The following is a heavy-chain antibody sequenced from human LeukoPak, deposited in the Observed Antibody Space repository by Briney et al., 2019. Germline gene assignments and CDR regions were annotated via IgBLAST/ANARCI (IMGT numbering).Heavy chain of an antibody. CDR3: ARDNLEESYWYFVL. V-gene: IGHV4-4*07. CDR2: IYTSGST. J-gene: IGHJ2*01. D-gene: IGHD5-24*01. Sequence: SETLSLTCTVSGGSISSYYWSWIRQPAGKGLEWIGRIYTSGSTNYNPSLKSRVTMSVDTSKNQFSLKLSSVTAADTAVYYCARDNLEESYWYFVLWGRGTLVTVSS. CDR1: GGSISSYY.